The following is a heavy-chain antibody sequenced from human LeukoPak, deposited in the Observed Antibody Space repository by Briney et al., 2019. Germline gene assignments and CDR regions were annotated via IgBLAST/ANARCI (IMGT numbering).Heavy chain of an antibody. Sequence: SETLSLTCAVYGGSFSGYYWSWIRQPPGKGLEWMGEINHSGSTNYNPSLKSRVTISVDTSKNQFSLKLSSVTAADTAVYYCARGWRKYYYDSSGYYYWGQGTLVTVSS. J-gene: IGHJ4*02. V-gene: IGHV4-34*01. D-gene: IGHD3-22*01. CDR1: GGSFSGYY. CDR2: INHSGST. CDR3: ARGWRKYYYDSSGYYY.